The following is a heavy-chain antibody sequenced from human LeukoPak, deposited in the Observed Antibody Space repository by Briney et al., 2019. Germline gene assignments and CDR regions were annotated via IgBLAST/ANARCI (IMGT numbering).Heavy chain of an antibody. J-gene: IGHJ4*02. V-gene: IGHV3-23*01. Sequence: GGSLRLSCAASGFTFGIFSMTWVRQAPGKRLEWVSTVNPSGDSTYYANSVKGRFTISRDNSRDTIFLQMGSLRAGDTAIYYCAKDRAGTPWADWGQGTLVTVSS. D-gene: IGHD1-1*01. CDR1: GFTFGIFS. CDR2: VNPSGDST. CDR3: AKDRAGTPWAD.